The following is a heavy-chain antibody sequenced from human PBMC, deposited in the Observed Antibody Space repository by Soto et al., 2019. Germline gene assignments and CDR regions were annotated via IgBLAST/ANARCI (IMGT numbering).Heavy chain of an antibody. CDR2: IDPSDSYT. J-gene: IGHJ5*02. CDR1: GYSFTSYW. Sequence: EVQLVQSGAEVKKPGESLRISCKGSGYSFTSYWISWVRQMPGKGLEWMGRIDPSDSYTNYSPSFQGHVTISADKSISTAYLQWSSLKASDTAMYYCARSQITIFGVVVHPHNWFDPWGQGTLVTVSS. V-gene: IGHV5-10-1*03. D-gene: IGHD3-3*01. CDR3: ARSQITIFGVVVHPHNWFDP.